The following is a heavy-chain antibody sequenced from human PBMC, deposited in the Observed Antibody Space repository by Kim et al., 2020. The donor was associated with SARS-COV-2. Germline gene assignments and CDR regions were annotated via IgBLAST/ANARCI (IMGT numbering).Heavy chain of an antibody. D-gene: IGHD6-13*01. CDR3: ARWHSSRYFQH. CDR1: GGSFSGYY. J-gene: IGHJ1*01. V-gene: IGHV4-34*01. CDR2: INHSGST. Sequence: SETLSLTCAVYGGSFSGYYWSWIRQPPGKGLEWIGEINHSGSTNYNPSLKSRVTISVDTSKNQFSLKLSSVTAADTAVYYCARWHSSRYFQHWGQGTLVTVSS.